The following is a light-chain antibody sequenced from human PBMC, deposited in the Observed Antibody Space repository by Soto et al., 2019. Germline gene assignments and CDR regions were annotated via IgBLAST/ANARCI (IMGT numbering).Light chain of an antibody. V-gene: IGLV2-8*01. CDR3: SAHGGTTPFV. Sequence: QSALTQPPSASGSPGQSVAISCTGTASDIGGYTFVSWYQQHPGKAPKLLIYDVNKRPSGVPDRFSGSRSGNTASLTVSWLQADDEADYYCSAHGGTTPFVFGTGTKVTVL. J-gene: IGLJ1*01. CDR1: ASDIGGYTF. CDR2: DVN.